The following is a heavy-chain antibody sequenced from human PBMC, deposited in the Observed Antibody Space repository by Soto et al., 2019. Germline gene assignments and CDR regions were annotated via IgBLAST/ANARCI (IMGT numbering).Heavy chain of an antibody. J-gene: IGHJ6*01. Sequence: QVQLVESGGGVVQPGRSLRLSCAASGFTFSSYGMHWVRQAPGKGLEWVAVISYDGSNKYYADSVKGRFTISRDNSKNTLYLQMNSLRAEDTAVYYCAKEGHCSGGSCYSVGYYYYGMDVW. V-gene: IGHV3-30*18. CDR3: AKEGHCSGGSCYSVGYYYYGMDV. CDR1: GFTFSSYG. CDR2: ISYDGSNK. D-gene: IGHD2-15*01.